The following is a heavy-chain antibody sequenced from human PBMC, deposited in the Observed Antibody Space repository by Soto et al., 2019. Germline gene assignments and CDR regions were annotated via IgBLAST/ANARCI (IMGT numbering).Heavy chain of an antibody. Sequence: GGSLRLSCAASGFTFSSYSMNWVRQAPGKGLEWVSSISSSSSYIYYADSVKGRFTISRDNAKNSLYLQMNSLRAEDTAVYYCARDSAPAATYDFWSGYLRSEGGLYYFDYWGQGTLVTVSS. CDR2: ISSSSSYI. CDR3: ARDSAPAATYDFWSGYLRSEGGLYYFDY. CDR1: GFTFSSYS. D-gene: IGHD3-3*01. J-gene: IGHJ4*02. V-gene: IGHV3-21*01.